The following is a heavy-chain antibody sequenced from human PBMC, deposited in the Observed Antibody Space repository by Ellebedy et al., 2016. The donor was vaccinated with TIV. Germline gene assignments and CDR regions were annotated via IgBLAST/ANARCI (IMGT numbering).Heavy chain of an antibody. Sequence: SGPTLVKPTQTLTLTCTFSGFSLSTSGVGVGWIRQPPGKALEWLALIYWNDDKRYSPSLKSRLTITKDTSKNQVVLTMTNMDPVDTATYYCAHRRWALEPFDYWGQGTLVTVSS. V-gene: IGHV2-5*01. CDR2: IYWNDDK. D-gene: IGHD3-16*01. J-gene: IGHJ4*02. CDR3: AHRRWALEPFDY. CDR1: GFSLSTSGVG.